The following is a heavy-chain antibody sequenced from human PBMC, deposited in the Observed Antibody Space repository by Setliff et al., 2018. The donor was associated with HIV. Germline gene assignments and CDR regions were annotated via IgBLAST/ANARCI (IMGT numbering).Heavy chain of an antibody. V-gene: IGHV1-69*13. J-gene: IGHJ5*02. CDR2: IIPLLNTS. Sequence: ASVKVSCKASGGNFDTFGFSWVRQAPGQGPEWMGGIIPLLNTSTYIQKFRGRVTITADESTATTYLEINNLTSNDSAIYYCARDRFCGRGGCYEPNWFDPRGQGTLVTVSS. CDR1: GGNFDTFG. D-gene: IGHD2-15*01. CDR3: ARDRFCGRGGCYEPNWFDP.